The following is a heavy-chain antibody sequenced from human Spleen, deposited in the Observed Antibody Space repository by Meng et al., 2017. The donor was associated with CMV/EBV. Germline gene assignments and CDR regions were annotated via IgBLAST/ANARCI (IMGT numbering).Heavy chain of an antibody. Sequence: ASVKVSCKASGYTFTGYYMHWVRQAPGHGLEWMGWINPNSGGTNYAQKFQGRVTMTRDTSISTAYMELSRLRSDDTAVYYCARLTEVCSSTSCYTSFDYWGQGTLVTVSS. J-gene: IGHJ4*02. CDR3: ARLTEVCSSTSCYTSFDY. CDR1: GYTFTGYY. CDR2: INPNSGGT. D-gene: IGHD2-2*02. V-gene: IGHV1-2*02.